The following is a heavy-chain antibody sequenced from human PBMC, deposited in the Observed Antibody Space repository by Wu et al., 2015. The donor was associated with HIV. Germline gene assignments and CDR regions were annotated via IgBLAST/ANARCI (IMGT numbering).Heavy chain of an antibody. CDR3: ARTILYSGSYFDY. CDR2: INPSAGST. D-gene: IGHD1-26*01. CDR1: GGSFSRYA. V-gene: IGHV1-46*01. Sequence: QVQLAQSGAEVKKPGSSVKVSCETSGGSFSRYAISWVRQAPGQGLEWMGIINPSAGSTSYAQKFQGRVTMTRDTSTSTVYMELSSLRSDDTAVYFCARTILYSGSYFDYWGQGTLVTVSS. J-gene: IGHJ4*02.